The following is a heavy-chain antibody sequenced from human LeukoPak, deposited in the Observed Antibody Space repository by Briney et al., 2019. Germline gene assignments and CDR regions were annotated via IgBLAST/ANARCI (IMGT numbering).Heavy chain of an antibody. CDR3: AEGITGTTSWFDP. CDR1: GYTFTSYG. D-gene: IGHD1-7*01. V-gene: IGHV1-69*13. Sequence: ASVKVSCKASGYTFTSYGISWVRQAPGQGLEWMGGIIPIFGTANYAQKFQGRVTITADESTSTAYMELSSLRSEDTAVYYCAEGITGTTSWFDPWGQGTLVTVSS. CDR2: IIPIFGTA. J-gene: IGHJ5*02.